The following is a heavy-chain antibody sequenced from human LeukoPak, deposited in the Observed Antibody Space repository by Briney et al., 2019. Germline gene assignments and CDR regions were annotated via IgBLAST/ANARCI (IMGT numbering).Heavy chain of an antibody. CDR1: GYTFTGYY. V-gene: IGHV1-2*02. CDR3: ARGSGSGSYYLGYYYYYMDV. Sequence: ASVKVSCKASGYTFTGYYMHWVRQAPGQGLEWMGWINPNSGGTNYAQKFQGRVTMTRDTSISTAYMELSRLRSDDTAVYYCARGSGSGSYYLGYYYYYMDVWGKGTTVTISS. D-gene: IGHD3-10*01. J-gene: IGHJ6*03. CDR2: INPNSGGT.